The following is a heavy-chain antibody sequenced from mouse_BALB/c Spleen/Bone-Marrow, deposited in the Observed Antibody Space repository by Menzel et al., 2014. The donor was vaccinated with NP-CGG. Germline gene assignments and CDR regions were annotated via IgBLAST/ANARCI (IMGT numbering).Heavy chain of an antibody. V-gene: IGHV3-8*02. J-gene: IGHJ4*01. CDR2: ISYSGIT. CDR1: GDSITSGY. D-gene: IGHD2-10*02. CDR3: ARLEEGYGNYEGYYYALDY. Sequence: EVQLQQSGPSLVKPSQTLSLTCSVTGDSITSGYWNWIRKFPGNKLEYMGYISYSGITYYNPSLKSRISITRDTSKNQYYLQLNSVTTEDTATYLCARLEEGYGNYEGYYYALDYWGQGTSVTVSS.